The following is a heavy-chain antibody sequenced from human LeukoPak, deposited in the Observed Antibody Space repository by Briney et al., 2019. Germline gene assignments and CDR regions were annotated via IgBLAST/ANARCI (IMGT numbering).Heavy chain of an antibody. J-gene: IGHJ6*04. CDR2: IKQDGSEK. CDR3: ARGITMVRGHYYGMDV. Sequence: GGSLRLSCAASGFSFRSYWMRWVRQAPGKGLEWVANIKQDGSEKYYVDSVKGRFTISRDNDKNSLYLQMNSLRAEDTAVYYCARGITMVRGHYYGMDVWGKGTTVTVSS. D-gene: IGHD3-10*01. V-gene: IGHV3-7*03. CDR1: GFSFRSYW.